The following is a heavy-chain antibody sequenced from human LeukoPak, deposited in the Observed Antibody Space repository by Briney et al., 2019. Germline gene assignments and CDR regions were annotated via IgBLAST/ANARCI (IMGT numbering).Heavy chain of an antibody. J-gene: IGHJ4*02. Sequence: SVKVSCKASGGTFSSYAISWVRQAPGQGLEWMGGIIPIFGTANYAQKFQGRVTITADKSTSTAYMELSSLRSEDTAVYYCAREAYSRGVVVPAAVNYWGQGTLVTVSS. D-gene: IGHD2-2*01. CDR1: GGTFSSYA. CDR2: IIPIFGTA. CDR3: AREAYSRGVVVPAAVNY. V-gene: IGHV1-69*06.